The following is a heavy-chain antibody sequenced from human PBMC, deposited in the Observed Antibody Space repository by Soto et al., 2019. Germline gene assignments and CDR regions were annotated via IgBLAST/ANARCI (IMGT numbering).Heavy chain of an antibody. D-gene: IGHD6-13*01. CDR1: GFTFSSYA. V-gene: IGHV3-23*01. CDR3: AKRAAAGVFTPNWFDP. J-gene: IGHJ5*02. CDR2: ISGSGGST. Sequence: VGSLRLSCAASGFTFSSYAMSWVRQAPGKGLEWVSAISGSGGSTYYADSVKGRFTISRDNSKNTLYLQVNSLRAEDTAVYYCAKRAAAGVFTPNWFDPWGQGTLVTVSS.